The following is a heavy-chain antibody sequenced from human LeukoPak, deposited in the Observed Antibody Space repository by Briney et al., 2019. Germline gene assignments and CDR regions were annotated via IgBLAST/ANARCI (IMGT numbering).Heavy chain of an antibody. CDR1: GGSISSGSYY. V-gene: IGHV4-61*02. CDR2: IYTTGST. D-gene: IGHD1-26*01. Sequence: SETLSLTCSVSGGSISSGSYYWSWIRQPAGKGLEWIGRIYTTGSTNYNPSLKSRLTISVDTSMNQFSLKLRSVTAADTAVYYCARGLGADYFDYWGQGTLVTVSS. CDR3: ARGLGADYFDY. J-gene: IGHJ4*02.